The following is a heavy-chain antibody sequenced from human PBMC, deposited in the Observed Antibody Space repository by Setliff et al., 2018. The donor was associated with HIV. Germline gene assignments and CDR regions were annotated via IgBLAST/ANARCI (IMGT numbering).Heavy chain of an antibody. D-gene: IGHD6-13*01. CDR2: INQDGREK. CDR3: ARDVGGSVRYSSNSNKKSYNYCDP. V-gene: IGHV3-7*01. CDR1: GFTFSTYW. Sequence: QPGGSLRLSCAASGFTFSTYWMSWVRQAPGKGLEWVANINQDGREKYYVDSVKGRFTISRDNAKKSVFLQMNSLRVDDTAVYYCARDVGGSVRYSSNSNKKSYNYCDPWGRGTLVTVSS. J-gene: IGHJ5*02.